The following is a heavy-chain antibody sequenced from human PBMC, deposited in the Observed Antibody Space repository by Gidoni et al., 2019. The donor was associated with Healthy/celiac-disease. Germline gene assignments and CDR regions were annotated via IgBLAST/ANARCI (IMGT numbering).Heavy chain of an antibody. Sequence: EVQLLESGGGLVQPGGTLRLACAASGFTFSSYAMSWVRQAPGKGLEWVSAISGSGGSTYYADSVKGRFTISRDNSKNTLYLQMNSLRAEDTAVYYCAKGGMVAANYYYGMDVWGQGTTVTVSS. CDR2: ISGSGGST. CDR3: AKGGMVAANYYYGMDV. CDR1: GFTFSSYA. V-gene: IGHV3-23*01. J-gene: IGHJ6*02. D-gene: IGHD2-15*01.